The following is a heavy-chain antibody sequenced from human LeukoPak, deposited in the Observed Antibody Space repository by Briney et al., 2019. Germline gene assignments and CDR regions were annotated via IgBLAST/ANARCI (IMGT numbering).Heavy chain of an antibody. D-gene: IGHD6-19*01. V-gene: IGHV3-9*01. CDR1: GFTFDDSA. CDR3: AKGSGWRLYRYYFDY. J-gene: IGHJ4*02. Sequence: GRSLRLSCAASGFTFDDSAMHWVRQAPGKGLERVSGISWKSGSIGYADSVKGRFTISRDNAKTSLYLQMNSLRAEDTALYYCAKGSGWRLYRYYFDYWGQGTLVTVSS. CDR2: ISWKSGSI.